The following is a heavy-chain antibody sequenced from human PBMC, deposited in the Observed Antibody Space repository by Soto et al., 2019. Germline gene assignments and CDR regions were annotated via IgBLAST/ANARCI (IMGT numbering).Heavy chain of an antibody. D-gene: IGHD3-22*01. CDR2: INAGNGNT. CDR3: ARVDDSSGYYQYYFDY. J-gene: IGHJ4*02. V-gene: IGHV1-3*01. Sequence: PGXRLEWMGWINAGNGNTKYSQKFQGRVTITRDTSASTAYTELSSLRSEDTAVYYCARVDDSSGYYQYYFDYWGQGTLVTVSS.